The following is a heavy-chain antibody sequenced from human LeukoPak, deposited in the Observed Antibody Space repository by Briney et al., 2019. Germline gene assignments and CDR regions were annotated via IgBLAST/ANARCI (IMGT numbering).Heavy chain of an antibody. D-gene: IGHD3-22*01. CDR2: INHSGST. V-gene: IGHV4-34*01. J-gene: IGHJ4*02. Sequence: SETLSLTCAVYGGSFSGYYWSWIRQPPGKGLEWIGEINHSGSTNYNPSLKSRVTISVDTSKNQFSLKLSSVTAADTAVYYCARVVRFYYDSSGYYYVPYYFDYWGQGTLVTVPS. CDR1: GGSFSGYY. CDR3: ARVVRFYYDSSGYYYVPYYFDY.